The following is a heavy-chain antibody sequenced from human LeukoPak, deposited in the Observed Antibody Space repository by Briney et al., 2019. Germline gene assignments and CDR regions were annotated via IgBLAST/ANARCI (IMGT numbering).Heavy chain of an antibody. CDR3: TTCGYSGYDSNY. V-gene: IGHV3-15*01. D-gene: IGHD5-12*01. Sequence: NTGGSLRLSCAASGFTLSNAWMTWVRQAPGKGLEWVGRIKRKAVGGTTDYAAPVKGRFTISRDDSKDTLYLQMNSLIIADTGVYYCTTCGYSGYDSNYWGQGVLVTVSS. J-gene: IGHJ4*02. CDR1: GFTLSNAW. CDR2: IKRKAVGGTT.